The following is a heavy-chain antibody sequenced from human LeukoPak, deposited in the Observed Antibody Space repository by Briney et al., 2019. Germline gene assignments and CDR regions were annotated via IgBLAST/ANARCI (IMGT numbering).Heavy chain of an antibody. Sequence: GESLKISCKGSGYSFTSYWIGWVRQMPGKGLEWMGIIYPCDSDTRYSPSFQGQVTISADKSISTAYLQWSSLKASDTAMYYCANYYDSSGYYYRQYFQHWGQGTLVTVSS. CDR1: GYSFTSYW. CDR3: ANYYDSSGYYYRQYFQH. J-gene: IGHJ1*01. V-gene: IGHV5-51*01. CDR2: IYPCDSDT. D-gene: IGHD3-22*01.